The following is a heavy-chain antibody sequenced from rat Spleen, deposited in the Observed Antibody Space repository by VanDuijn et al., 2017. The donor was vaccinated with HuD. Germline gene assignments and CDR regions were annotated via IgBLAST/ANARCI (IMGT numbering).Heavy chain of an antibody. V-gene: IGHV5-29*01. Sequence: EVQLVESGGGLVQPGRSLKLSCAASGFTLSDYYMAWVRQAPTKGLEWVATITYDGSSTCYRDSVKGRFTISRDIAKSTLYLQMDSLRSEETATYYCARAVFDYWGQGVMVTVSS. CDR2: ITYDGSST. CDR1: GFTLSDYY. J-gene: IGHJ2*01. CDR3: ARAVFDY.